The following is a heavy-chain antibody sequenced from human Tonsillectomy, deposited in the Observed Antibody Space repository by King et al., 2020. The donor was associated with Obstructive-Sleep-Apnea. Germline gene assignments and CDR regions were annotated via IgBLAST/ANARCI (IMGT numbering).Heavy chain of an antibody. Sequence: VQLQESGPGLVKPSETLSLTCTVSGYSISSGYYWGWIRQPPGKGLEWIGRIYHSGSTYYNPALTSRVTLSVDTSKNPFSLKLSSVTAADTAVYYWARGFGGWPRGGGFDYWGQGTLVTVSS. J-gene: IGHJ4*02. CDR3: ARGFGGWPRGGGFDY. CDR2: IYHSGST. D-gene: IGHD3-10*01. V-gene: IGHV4-38-2*02. CDR1: GYSISSGYY.